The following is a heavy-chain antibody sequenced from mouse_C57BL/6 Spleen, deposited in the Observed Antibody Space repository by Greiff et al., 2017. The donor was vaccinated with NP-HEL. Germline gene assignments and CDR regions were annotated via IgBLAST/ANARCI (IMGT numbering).Heavy chain of an antibody. CDR1: GFTFSSYA. J-gene: IGHJ4*01. CDR2: ISDGGSYT. D-gene: IGHD2-3*01. CDR3: ARESGYYGGRTRDY. V-gene: IGHV5-4*01. Sequence: EVKLMESGGGLVKPGGSLKLSCAASGFTFSSYAMSWVRQTPEKRLEWVATISDGGSYTYYPDNVKGRFTISRDNAKNTLYLQLSHLKSEDTAMYYCARESGYYGGRTRDYWGQGTSVTVSS.